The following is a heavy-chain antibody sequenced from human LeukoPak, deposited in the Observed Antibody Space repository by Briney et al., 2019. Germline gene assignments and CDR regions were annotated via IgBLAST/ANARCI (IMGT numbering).Heavy chain of an antibody. CDR1: GFTFHNYA. CDR3: AKDRPNYHESNGHYYRRNGDY. Sequence: GGSLRLSCAASGFTFHNYAMSWVRQAPGKGLEWVSAISSSGDITFYADSVKVRFTISRDNSRYTLYLQMNSLRAEDAAMYYCAKDRPNYHESNGHYYRRNGDYWGQGTLVTVSS. J-gene: IGHJ4*02. V-gene: IGHV3-23*01. CDR2: ISSSGDIT. D-gene: IGHD3-22*01.